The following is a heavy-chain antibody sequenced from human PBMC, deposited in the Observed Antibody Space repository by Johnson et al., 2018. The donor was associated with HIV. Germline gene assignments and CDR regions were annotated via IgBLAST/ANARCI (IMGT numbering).Heavy chain of an antibody. CDR2: ISSGGSTI. V-gene: IGHV3-11*04. CDR3: AKNNQVWGLLPVDAFDI. D-gene: IGHD1-26*01. CDR1: GFTVSSNY. Sequence: QVQLVESGGGLIQPGGSLRLSCAASGFTVSSNYMSWIRQAPGKGLEWVSYISSGGSTIYYADSVKGRFTISRDNAKKSLYLQVNSLRPEDTAVYYCAKNNQVWGLLPVDAFDIWGQGTLITVSS. J-gene: IGHJ3*02.